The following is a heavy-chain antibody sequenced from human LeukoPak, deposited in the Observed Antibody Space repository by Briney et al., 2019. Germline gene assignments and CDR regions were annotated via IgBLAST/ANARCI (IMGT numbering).Heavy chain of an antibody. D-gene: IGHD6-13*01. CDR2: MYPNSGGT. CDR3: AREVWYYSE. J-gene: IGHJ4*02. Sequence: GASVKVSCKASGYTFTDNYVRWVRQVPGQGLEWMGWMYPNSGGTNYAQKFQGRVTMTRDTSISTAYLDLSGLRSDDTAVYYCAREVWYYSEWGQGTLVTVSS. V-gene: IGHV1-2*02. CDR1: GYTFTDNY.